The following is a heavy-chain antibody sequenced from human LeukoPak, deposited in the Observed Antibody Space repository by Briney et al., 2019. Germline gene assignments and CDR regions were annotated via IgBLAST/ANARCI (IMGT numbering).Heavy chain of an antibody. D-gene: IGHD2-8*01. CDR3: AKDASAVYAMGLFDY. CDR1: GFTFSSYG. J-gene: IGHJ4*02. V-gene: IGHV3-30*18. Sequence: GRSLRLSCAASGFTFSSYGMHWVRQAPGKGLEWVAVISYDGSNKYYADSVKGRFTISRDDSKNTLYLQMNSLRAKDTAVYYCAKDASAVYAMGLFDYWGQGTLVTVSS. CDR2: ISYDGSNK.